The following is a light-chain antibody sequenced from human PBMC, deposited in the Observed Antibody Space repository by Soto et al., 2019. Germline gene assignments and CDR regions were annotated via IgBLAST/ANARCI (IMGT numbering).Light chain of an antibody. CDR2: GAS. Sequence: EIVMTQSPDTLSVSSGERATLSCRASQSISSNLAWYQQKPGQVPRLLIYGASTRATGIPARFSGSGSGTEFTLTISSLQTEDFAVYYCQQYPTCPPTFGQGTKVDIK. CDR3: QQYPTCPPT. J-gene: IGKJ1*01. V-gene: IGKV3-15*01. CDR1: QSISSN.